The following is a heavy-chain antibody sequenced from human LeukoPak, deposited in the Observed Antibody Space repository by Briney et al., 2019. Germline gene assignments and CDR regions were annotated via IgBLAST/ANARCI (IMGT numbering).Heavy chain of an antibody. CDR1: GGSISRYY. J-gene: IGHJ4*02. CDR2: IYYSGST. CDR3: ARDSPDYYDSSGYYHFDY. V-gene: IGHV4-59*01. Sequence: PSETMSLTCTVSGGSISRYYWRWIRPPPGRGLEWMGYIYYSGSTNYNPSLKSRVTISVDTSKNQFSLKLSSVTAADTAVYYCARDSPDYYDSSGYYHFDYWGQGTLVTVSS. D-gene: IGHD3-22*01.